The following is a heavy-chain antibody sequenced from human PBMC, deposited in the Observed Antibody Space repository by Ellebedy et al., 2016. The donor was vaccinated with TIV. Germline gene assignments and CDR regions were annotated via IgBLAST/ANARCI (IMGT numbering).Heavy chain of an antibody. CDR3: ARGGVATFHYYYMDV. V-gene: IGHV4-34*01. CDR1: GGSFSGYY. D-gene: IGHD5-12*01. Sequence: GSLRLSXAVYGGSFSGYYWSWIRQPPGKGLEWIGEINHSGSTNYNPSLKSRVTISVDTSKNQFSLKLSSVTAADTAVYYCARGGVATFHYYYMDVWGKGTAVTVSS. J-gene: IGHJ6*03. CDR2: INHSGST.